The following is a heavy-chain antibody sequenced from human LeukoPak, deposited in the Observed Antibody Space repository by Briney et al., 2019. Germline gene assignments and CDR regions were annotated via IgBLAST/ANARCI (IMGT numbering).Heavy chain of an antibody. CDR2: VSGSGGST. D-gene: IGHD2-21*02. V-gene: IGHV3-23*01. Sequence: PGGSLRLSCAASGFTFSSYAMSWVRQAPGKGLEWVSAVSGSGGSTYYADSVKGRFTISRDNSKNTLYLQMNSLRAEDTAVYYCANTALINSYSTCGGDCYAEYFQHWGQGTLVTVSS. CDR1: GFTFSSYA. J-gene: IGHJ1*01. CDR3: ANTALINSYSTCGGDCYAEYFQH.